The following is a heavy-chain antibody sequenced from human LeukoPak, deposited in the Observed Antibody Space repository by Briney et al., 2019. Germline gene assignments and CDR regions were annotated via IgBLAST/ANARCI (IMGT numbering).Heavy chain of an antibody. J-gene: IGHJ5*02. CDR1: GFTFSNYA. D-gene: IGHD3-10*01. Sequence: GGSLRLSCAASGFTFSNYAMSWVRQAPGKGLEWVALIYTSGSTFYADSVMGRFTVSRDNSKNTLYLQMNSLRAEDSAAYYCARDRAGTQSWVEFDLWGQGTLVTVSS. CDR3: ARDRAGTQSWVEFDL. V-gene: IGHV3-66*03. CDR2: IYTSGST.